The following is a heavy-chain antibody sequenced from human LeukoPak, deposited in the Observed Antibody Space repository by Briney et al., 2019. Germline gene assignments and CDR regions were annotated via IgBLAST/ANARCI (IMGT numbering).Heavy chain of an antibody. D-gene: IGHD6-19*01. Sequence: GGSLRLSCAASGFTFSSYSMNWVRQAPGKGLEWVSSISSGSSYIYYADSVKGRFTISRDNSKNTLYLQMNSLRAEDTAVYYCAKSVGGTGDPVDYWGQGTLVIVSA. J-gene: IGHJ4*02. CDR2: ISSGSSYI. CDR1: GFTFSSYS. CDR3: AKSVGGTGDPVDY. V-gene: IGHV3-21*04.